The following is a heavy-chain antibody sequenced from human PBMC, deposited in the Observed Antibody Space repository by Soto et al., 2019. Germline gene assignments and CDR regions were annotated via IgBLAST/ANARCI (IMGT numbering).Heavy chain of an antibody. CDR1: DGYIGSYD. J-gene: IGHJ6*03. V-gene: IGHV4-59*01. Sequence: SELMSHSYSVSDGYIGSYDWSWIRQPTGKGLEWIGYIYYSGSTNYNPSLKSRVTISVDTSKNQFSLKLSSVTAADTAVYYCARVGATGTTYYYYYMDVWGKGTTVTSP. CDR3: ARVGATGTTYYYYYMDV. CDR2: IYYSGST. D-gene: IGHD1-7*01.